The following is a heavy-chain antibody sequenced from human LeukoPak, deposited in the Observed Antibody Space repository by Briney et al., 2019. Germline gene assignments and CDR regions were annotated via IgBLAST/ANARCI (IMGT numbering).Heavy chain of an antibody. Sequence: PGGSLRLSCAASGFTFSSYAMSWVRQAPGKGLEWVSAISGSGGSTYYADSVKGRFTISRDNSKNTLYLQMNSLRAEDTAVYYCAQVPGYYYDSSGYNWYFDLWGRGTLVTVPS. V-gene: IGHV3-23*01. J-gene: IGHJ2*01. CDR2: ISGSGGST. CDR3: AQVPGYYYDSSGYNWYFDL. CDR1: GFTFSSYA. D-gene: IGHD3-22*01.